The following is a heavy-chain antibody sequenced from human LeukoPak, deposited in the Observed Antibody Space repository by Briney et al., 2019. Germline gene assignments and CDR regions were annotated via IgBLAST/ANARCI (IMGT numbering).Heavy chain of an antibody. D-gene: IGHD4-11*01. J-gene: IGHJ4*02. CDR1: GFTFSSYS. CDR3: ARAYRNYGDY. CDR2: ISGSGGST. V-gene: IGHV3-23*01. Sequence: GGSLRLSCAASGFTFSSYSMSWVRQAPGKGLEWVSGISGSGGSTDYADSVKGRFTISRDNSKNTLYLQMNSLRAEDTAVYYCARAYRNYGDYWGQGTLVTVSS.